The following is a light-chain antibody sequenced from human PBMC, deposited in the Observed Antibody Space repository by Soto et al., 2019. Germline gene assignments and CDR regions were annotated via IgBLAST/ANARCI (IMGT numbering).Light chain of an antibody. CDR3: QQYGSSPPYT. V-gene: IGKV3-20*01. CDR1: QSVSSSY. Sequence: EIVLTQSPGTLSLSPGERATLSCRASQSVSSSYLAWYQQKPGQAPRLLIYGASSRATGIPDRFSGSGSGTDFTLTIRLEPEDVAVYYCQQYGSSPPYTFGQGTKLEIK. CDR2: GAS. J-gene: IGKJ2*01.